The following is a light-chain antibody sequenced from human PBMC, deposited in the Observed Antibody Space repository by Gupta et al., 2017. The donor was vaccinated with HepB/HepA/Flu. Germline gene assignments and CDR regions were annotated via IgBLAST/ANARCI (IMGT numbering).Light chain of an antibody. CDR3: CSYSDSYHLV. CDR1: RSDVGGYNY. Sequence: QSALTQPRSVSGSPGQSVTISCTGTRSDVGGYNYVSWYQQHPGTLPQLIIYNLRERPSGVPGLFAASKAGTTAFTTISGHEAEDEAYYHYCSYSDSYHLVFGGGTTLTVL. CDR2: NLR. V-gene: IGLV2-11*01. J-gene: IGLJ2*01.